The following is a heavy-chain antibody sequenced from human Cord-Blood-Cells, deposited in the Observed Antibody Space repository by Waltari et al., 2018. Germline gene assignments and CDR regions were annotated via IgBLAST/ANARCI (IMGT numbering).Heavy chain of an antibody. CDR3: ASMGRTGTTYNWFDP. CDR1: GGTFSSYA. Sequence: QVQLVQSGAEVKKPGSSVKVSCKASGGTFSSYAISWVRQAPGQGLGWMGRILPILGIANYAQNVQRRDTITADKSTSTAYMELSSLRSEDTAVYYCASMGRTGTTYNWFDPWGQGTLVTVSS. J-gene: IGHJ5*02. D-gene: IGHD1-7*01. V-gene: IGHV1-69*09. CDR2: ILPILGIA.